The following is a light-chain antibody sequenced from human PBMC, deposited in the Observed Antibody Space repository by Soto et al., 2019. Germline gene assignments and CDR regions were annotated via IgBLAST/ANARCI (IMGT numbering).Light chain of an antibody. CDR2: SDD. CDR3: AVWDDSLNALV. V-gene: IGLV1-36*01. Sequence: QSVLSQPPSVSEAPRQRVTISCSGTSFNIGKNAVTWYQYLSGKSPRLLISSDDLRPSGVSDRFSGSKSGTSASLAITGLQFEDEGDYYCAVWDDSLNALVFGGGTKLTVL. J-gene: IGLJ3*02. CDR1: SFNIGKNA.